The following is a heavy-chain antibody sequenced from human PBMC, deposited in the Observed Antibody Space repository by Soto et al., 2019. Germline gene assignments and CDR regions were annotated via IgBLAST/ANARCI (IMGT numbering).Heavy chain of an antibody. Sequence: SATLSVTCGVSGFAISRTNYWGWIRQTPGKGLEWIGSISYSGSTFYNASLQSRVTISIDTSKNQFSLRLTSVTAADTALYYCARYYFDGSGYYYGYFDNWGQGALVTVSS. V-gene: IGHV4-38-2*01. D-gene: IGHD3-22*01. J-gene: IGHJ4*02. CDR2: ISYSGST. CDR3: ARYYFDGSGYYYGYFDN. CDR1: GFAISRTNY.